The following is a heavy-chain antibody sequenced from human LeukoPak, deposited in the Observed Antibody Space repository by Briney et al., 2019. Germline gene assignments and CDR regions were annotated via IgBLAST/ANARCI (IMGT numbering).Heavy chain of an antibody. CDR3: AKDSFSSR. Sequence: GSLRLSCAASGFTFCSDFMTWGRQAPGKGLEWVSTISGSGVSTFYADPVKGRFTISRDNSKNTLYLHMNSLSAEDTAIYYCAKDSFSSRWGQGTLVTVSS. CDR1: GFTFCSDF. D-gene: IGHD2-2*01. V-gene: IGHV3-23*01. CDR2: ISGSGVST. J-gene: IGHJ4*02.